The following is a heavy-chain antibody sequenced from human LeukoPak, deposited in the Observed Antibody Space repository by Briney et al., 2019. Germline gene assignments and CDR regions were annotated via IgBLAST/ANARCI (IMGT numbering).Heavy chain of an antibody. CDR3: ARRPAYCGGDCFFSDY. CDR2: ISGDGTTT. D-gene: IGHD2-21*02. Sequence: PGGSLRLSCAASGFIFSSFWMHWVRQAPGKGLVWVSRISGDGTTTTYADSVKGRFTISRDNAKNTLYLQLNGLRAEDTAVYYCARRPAYCGGDCFFSDYWGQGTLVTVSS. CDR1: GFIFSSFW. J-gene: IGHJ4*02. V-gene: IGHV3-74*01.